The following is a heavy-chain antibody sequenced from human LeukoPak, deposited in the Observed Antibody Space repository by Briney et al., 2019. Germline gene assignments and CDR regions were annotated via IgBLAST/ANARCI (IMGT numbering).Heavy chain of an antibody. CDR2: IKPDGSEK. D-gene: IGHD6-19*01. CDR1: GFIFRNYW. CDR3: ARDSGSGGP. Sequence: GQSLRLSCAVSGFIFRNYWMGWVRQAPGKGLEWVAHIKPDGSEKNYVDSVRGRFTLFRDDAKNSVYLQMNSLRVEDTAVYYCARDSGSGGPWGQGTPVTVSS. J-gene: IGHJ5*02. V-gene: IGHV3-7*01.